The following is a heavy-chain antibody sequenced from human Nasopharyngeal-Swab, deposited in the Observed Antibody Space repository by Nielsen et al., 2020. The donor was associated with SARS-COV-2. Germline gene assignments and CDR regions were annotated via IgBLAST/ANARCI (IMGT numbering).Heavy chain of an antibody. V-gene: IGHV3-33*08. CDR1: GFTFSSFG. D-gene: IGHD6-13*01. Sequence: GESLKISCAASGFTFSSFGMHWVRQAPGKGLEWVALYYGDSVKGRFSTSRDNSEHTVYLQMNSLRAEDTALYHCARPLSRDSTWTTEANWFDPWGQGTLVTVSS. CDR3: ARPLSRDSTWTTEANWFDP. J-gene: IGHJ5*02.